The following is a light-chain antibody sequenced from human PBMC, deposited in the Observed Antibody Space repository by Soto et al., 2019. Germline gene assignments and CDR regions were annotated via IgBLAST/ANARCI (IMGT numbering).Light chain of an antibody. CDR2: AAS. V-gene: IGKV1-8*01. Sequence: AIRMTQSPSSLSASTGDRVTITCRASQGISSYLAWYQQKPGKAPKLLSYAASTLQSGVPSRFSGSGSGTDSTLTISCLQSEDFATYYCQQYYSYPRTFGQGTKVEIK. CDR3: QQYYSYPRT. J-gene: IGKJ1*01. CDR1: QGISSY.